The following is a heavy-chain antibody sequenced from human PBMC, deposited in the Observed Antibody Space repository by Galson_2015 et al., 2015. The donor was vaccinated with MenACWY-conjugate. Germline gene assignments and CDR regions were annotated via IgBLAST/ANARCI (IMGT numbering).Heavy chain of an antibody. CDR3: ARDPILNGTTYFDS. CDR1: GFMFRSYW. Sequence: SLRLSCAASGFMFRSYWMSWVRQAPGKGLEWVANIKQDGSEKYYVDSVKGRFTISRDSAKNALYLQMNSLRAEDTAVYYCARDPILNGTTYFDSWGQGTLVIVSS. J-gene: IGHJ4*02. D-gene: IGHD1-1*01. V-gene: IGHV3-7*03. CDR2: IKQDGSEK.